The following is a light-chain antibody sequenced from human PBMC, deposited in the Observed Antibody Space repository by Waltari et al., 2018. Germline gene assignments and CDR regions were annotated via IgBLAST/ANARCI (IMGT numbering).Light chain of an antibody. CDR3: CSYVRDITWV. CDR2: EGT. V-gene: IGLV2-23*01. Sequence: QSALTQPASVSGSPGQSITISCTGTSSDVGSYYLVSWYQHPPGKAPKLMIYEGTQRPSGVSDRFSGSKSGDTASLTISGLQAEDEADYYCCSYVRDITWVFGGGTKLTVL. J-gene: IGLJ3*02. CDR1: SSDVGSYYL.